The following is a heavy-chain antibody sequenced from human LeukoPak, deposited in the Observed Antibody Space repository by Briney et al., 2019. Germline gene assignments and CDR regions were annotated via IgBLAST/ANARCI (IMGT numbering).Heavy chain of an antibody. D-gene: IGHD3-22*01. CDR1: GFTFGDYT. CDR2: ISWDGST. CDR3: VKDLSYESSGHVLEY. Sequence: GGSLRLSCVASGFTFGDYTMHWVRQAPGKTLEWVSLISWDGSTYYTDSVKGRFTNSRDNIKNSLYLQMDTLRSEDTAFYYCVKDLSYESSGHVLEYWGQGTLVTVSS. V-gene: IGHV3-43*01. J-gene: IGHJ4*02.